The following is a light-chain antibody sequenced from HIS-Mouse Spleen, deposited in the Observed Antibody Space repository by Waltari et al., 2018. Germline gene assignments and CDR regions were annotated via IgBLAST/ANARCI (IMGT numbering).Light chain of an antibody. CDR3: CSYAGSSTWV. CDR1: SSEFGRYNL. J-gene: IGLJ3*02. V-gene: IGLV2-23*01. Sequence: QSALTQPASVSGSPEQSITISSTGTSSEFGRYNLVSWYQQHPGKAPKLMIYEGSKRPSGVSNRFSGSKSGNTAFLTISGLQAEDEADYYCCSYAGSSTWVFGGGTKLTVL. CDR2: EGS.